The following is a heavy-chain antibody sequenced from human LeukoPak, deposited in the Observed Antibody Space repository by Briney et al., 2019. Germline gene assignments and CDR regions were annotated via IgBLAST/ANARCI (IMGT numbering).Heavy chain of an antibody. CDR3: AREGGIVGALDY. CDR1: GYTFTSYG. CDR2: IKGYNGDT. J-gene: IGHJ4*02. V-gene: IGHV1-18*01. D-gene: IGHD1-26*01. Sequence: ASVKVSCKASGYTFTSYGISWGRQAPGQGREWMGWIKGYNGDTNYAQKFQGRVTMTTDTSTSTAYMELRSLRSDDTAVYYCAREGGIVGALDYWGQGTLVTVSS.